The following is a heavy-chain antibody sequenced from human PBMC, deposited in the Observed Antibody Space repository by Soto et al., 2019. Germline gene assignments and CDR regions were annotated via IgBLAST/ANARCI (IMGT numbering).Heavy chain of an antibody. V-gene: IGHV3-48*02. Sequence: QPGGSLSLSCTVSGFTFTDYSLNWVRQAPGKGLEWLSYISASRTTIYYAGSVRGRFTVSRDNAKNSLYLQMNSLRDEDTAVYYCARDGRRGYDLDVWGQGTMVTVSS. CDR2: ISASRTTI. J-gene: IGHJ6*02. CDR3: ARDGRRGYDLDV. CDR1: GFTFTDYS. D-gene: IGHD1-26*01.